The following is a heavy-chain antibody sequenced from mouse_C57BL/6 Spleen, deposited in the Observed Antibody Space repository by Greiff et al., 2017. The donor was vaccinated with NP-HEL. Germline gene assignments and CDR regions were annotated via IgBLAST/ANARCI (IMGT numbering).Heavy chain of an antibody. J-gene: IGHJ2*01. CDR2: ISDGGSYT. CDR3: AREGGLGRYFDY. CDR1: GFTFSSYA. Sequence: EVKLVESGGGLVKPGGSLKLSCAASGFTFSSYAMSWVRQTPEKRLEWVATISDGGSYTYYPDNVKGRFTISRDNAKNNLYLQMSHLKSEDTAMYYCAREGGLGRYFDYWGQGTTLTVSS. D-gene: IGHD4-1*01. V-gene: IGHV5-4*01.